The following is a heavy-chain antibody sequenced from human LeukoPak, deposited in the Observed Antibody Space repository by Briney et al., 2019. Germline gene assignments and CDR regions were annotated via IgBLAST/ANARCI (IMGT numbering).Heavy chain of an antibody. J-gene: IGHJ5*02. V-gene: IGHV3-23*01. CDR2: ISSGGATT. Sequence: PGGSLRLSCAASGFTFSSSAMSWVRQAPGKGLEWVSAISSGGATTYYTDSVKGRFTISRDNSKNTLYLQMNTLRVEDTALYYCAKGRQGFDPWGQGTLVTVSS. CDR1: GFTFSSSA. CDR3: AKGRQGFDP.